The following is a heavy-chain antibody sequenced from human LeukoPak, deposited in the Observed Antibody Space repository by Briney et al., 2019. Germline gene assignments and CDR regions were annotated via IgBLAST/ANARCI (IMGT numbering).Heavy chain of an antibody. V-gene: IGHV3-30*04. CDR1: GFTFSSYA. CDR2: ISYDGSNK. J-gene: IGHJ4*02. CDR3: ARDGLGFGELLPLFDY. Sequence: GGSLRLSCAASGFTFSSYAMHWVRQAPGKGLEWVAVISYDGSNKYYADSVKGQFTISRDNSKNTLYLQMNSLRAEDTAVYYCARDGLGFGELLPLFDYWGQGTLVTVSS. D-gene: IGHD3-10*01.